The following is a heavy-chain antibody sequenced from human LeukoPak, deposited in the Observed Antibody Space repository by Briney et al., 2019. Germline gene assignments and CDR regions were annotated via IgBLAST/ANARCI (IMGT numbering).Heavy chain of an antibody. V-gene: IGHV3-21*04. CDR2: ISSSSSYI. J-gene: IGHJ4*02. CDR1: GFTFSSYS. Sequence: GGSLRLSCAASGFTFSSYSMNWVRQAPGKGLEWVSSISSSSSYIYYADSVKGRFTISRDNAKNSLYLQMNSLRAEDTAVYYCAKEDYYDSSGGPPLDYWGQGTLVTVSS. D-gene: IGHD3-22*01. CDR3: AKEDYYDSSGGPPLDY.